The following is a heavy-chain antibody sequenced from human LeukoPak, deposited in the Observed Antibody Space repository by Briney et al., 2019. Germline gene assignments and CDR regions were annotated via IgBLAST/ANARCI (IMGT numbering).Heavy chain of an antibody. V-gene: IGHV4-38-2*02. Sequence: SETLSLTCTVSGYSISSGYYWGWIRQPPGKGLEWIGSIYHSRSTNYNPSLKSRVTISVDTSKNQFSLKLSSVTAADTAVYYCARSGDPTRITMVRGVKRSEKGFDYWGQGTLVTVSS. J-gene: IGHJ4*02. CDR2: IYHSRST. D-gene: IGHD3-10*01. CDR3: ARSGDPTRITMVRGVKRSEKGFDY. CDR1: GYSISSGYY.